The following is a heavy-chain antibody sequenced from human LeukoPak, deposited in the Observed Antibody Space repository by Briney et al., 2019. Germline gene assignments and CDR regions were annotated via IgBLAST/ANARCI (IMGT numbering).Heavy chain of an antibody. J-gene: IGHJ4*02. V-gene: IGHV1-69*04. CDR1: GGTFSSYA. CDR2: IIPILGIA. CDR3: AIIGVGGVDPFDS. Sequence: ASVKVSYKASGGTFSSYAISWVRQAPGQGLEWMGRIIPILGIANYAQKFQDRVTISTDKSTNTAYMEVSTLRSEDTAVYYCAIIGVGGVDPFDSWGQGTLVTVSS. D-gene: IGHD6-19*01.